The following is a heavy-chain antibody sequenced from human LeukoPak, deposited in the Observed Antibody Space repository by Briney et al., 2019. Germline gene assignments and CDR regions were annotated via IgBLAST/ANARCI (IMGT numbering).Heavy chain of an antibody. CDR2: ISSSSSYI. V-gene: IGHV3-21*01. D-gene: IGHD1-26*01. CDR1: GLTFSSYS. CDR3: ARDISGSLKYYYYGMDV. Sequence: GGSLRLSCAASGLTFSSYSMNWVRQAPGKGLEWVSSISSSSSYIYYADSVKGRFTISRDNAKNSLYLQMNSLRAEDTAVYYCARDISGSLKYYYYGMDVWGQGTTVTVSS. J-gene: IGHJ6*02.